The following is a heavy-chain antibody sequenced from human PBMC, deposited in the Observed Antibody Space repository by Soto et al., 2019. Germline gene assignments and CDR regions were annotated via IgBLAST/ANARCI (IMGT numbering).Heavy chain of an antibody. CDR1: GYTFTSYG. Sequence: QVQLVQSGAEVKKPGASVKVSCKASGYTFTSYGISWVRQAPGQGLAWMGWISAYNGNTNYAQKAQGRVTMTTDASTSTAYMELRSLRSDGTAVYYCARDAVRSGGRGGYALDYWGQGTLVTVSS. D-gene: IGHD6-25*01. CDR3: ARDAVRSGGRGGYALDY. CDR2: ISAYNGNT. V-gene: IGHV1-18*01. J-gene: IGHJ4*02.